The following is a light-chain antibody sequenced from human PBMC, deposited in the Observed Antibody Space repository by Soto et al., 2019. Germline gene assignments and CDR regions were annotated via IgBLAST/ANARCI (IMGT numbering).Light chain of an antibody. V-gene: IGLV1-40*01. CDR3: QSYDSSLSGSYV. Sequence: QSVLTQPPSVSGAPGQRVTISCTGSSSNIGAGYDVHWYQRLPGTAPKVLIYNNNNQPSGVPDRFSGSKSGTSASLAITGLQAEDEADYYCQSYDSSLSGSYVFGTGTQLTVL. CDR1: SSNIGAGYD. J-gene: IGLJ1*01. CDR2: NNN.